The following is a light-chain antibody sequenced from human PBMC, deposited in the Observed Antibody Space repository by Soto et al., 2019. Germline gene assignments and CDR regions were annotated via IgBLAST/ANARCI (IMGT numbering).Light chain of an antibody. V-gene: IGKV4-1*01. J-gene: IGKJ1*01. Sequence: DIVMTQSPDSLAVSLGERATINCKSSQSVLYSSNNKNYLAWYQQKPGQPPKLLIYWASTRESGVPDRFSGSGSGTDFTLTISSLQAEDVAVYYSQEYYGTPWTLRQGTQLDIK. CDR1: QSVLYSSNNKNY. CDR2: WAS. CDR3: QEYYGTPWT.